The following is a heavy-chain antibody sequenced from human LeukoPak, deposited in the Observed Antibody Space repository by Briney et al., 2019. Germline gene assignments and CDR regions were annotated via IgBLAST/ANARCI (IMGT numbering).Heavy chain of an antibody. V-gene: IGHV4-59*01. Sequence: SETLSLTCTVSGGSISSYYWSWIRQPPGKGLEWIGYIYYSGSTNYNPSLKSRVTISVDTSKNQFSLKLSSVIAADTAVYYCAREQSYRYFDYWGQGTLVTVSS. D-gene: IGHD1-26*01. CDR1: GGSISSYY. CDR3: AREQSYRYFDY. J-gene: IGHJ4*02. CDR2: IYYSGST.